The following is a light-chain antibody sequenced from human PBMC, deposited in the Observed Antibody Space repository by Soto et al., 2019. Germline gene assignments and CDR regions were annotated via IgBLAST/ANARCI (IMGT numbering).Light chain of an antibody. Sequence: DVQRTNPPSTPSASVGDSDTITCRASHSSTTYLHWYQQKAGEAPKLLIYAISNWQSGVSSRFSGSGSGTDFSLTINTLQPEDFAAYYCRQDYSTPWTFGQGTKVDIK. J-gene: IGKJ1*01. V-gene: IGKV1-39*01. CDR1: HSSTTY. CDR3: RQDYSTPWT. CDR2: AIS.